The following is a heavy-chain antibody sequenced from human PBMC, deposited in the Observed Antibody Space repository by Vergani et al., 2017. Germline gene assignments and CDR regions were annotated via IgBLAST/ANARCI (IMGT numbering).Heavy chain of an antibody. J-gene: IGHJ4*02. CDR2: IHTIVSP. V-gene: IGHV4-61*02. Sequence: QVQLQESGPGLVKPSQTLSLTCTVSGGSINSHNYYWSWIRQPAGKGLEWIWRIHTIVSPNYNPSLKSRVPMSEDTSKNQFSLNLTAVTAADTTVYFCARGSCLGGSCYKPLFDYWGQGILVTVSS. D-gene: IGHD2-15*01. CDR3: ARGSCLGGSCYKPLFDY. CDR1: GGSINSHNYY.